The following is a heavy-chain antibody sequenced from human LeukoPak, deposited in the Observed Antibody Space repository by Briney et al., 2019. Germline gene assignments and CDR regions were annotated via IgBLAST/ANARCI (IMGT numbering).Heavy chain of an antibody. CDR2: ISAYNGNT. CDR1: GYTFTSYY. J-gene: IGHJ4*02. V-gene: IGHV1-18*04. D-gene: IGHD1-26*01. Sequence: ASVKVSCKASGYTFTSYYMHWVRQAPGQGLEWMGWISAYNGNTNYAQKLQGRVTMTTDTSTSTAYMELRSLRSDDTAVYYCARDEGEWELHATFDYWGQGTLVTVSS. CDR3: ARDEGEWELHATFDY.